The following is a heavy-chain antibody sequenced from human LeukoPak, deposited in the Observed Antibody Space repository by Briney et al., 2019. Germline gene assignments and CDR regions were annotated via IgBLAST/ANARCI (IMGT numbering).Heavy chain of an antibody. CDR1: GGSISSSSYY. V-gene: IGHV4-39*07. CDR3: ARVGPDYYGSGTAYYYYMDV. Sequence: PSETLSLTCTVSGGSISSSSYYWGWIRQPPGKGLEWIGSIYHSGSTYYNPSLKSRVTISVDTSKNQFSLKLSSVTAADTAVYYCARVGPDYYGSGTAYYYYMDVWGKGTTVTVSS. J-gene: IGHJ6*03. D-gene: IGHD3-10*01. CDR2: IYHSGST.